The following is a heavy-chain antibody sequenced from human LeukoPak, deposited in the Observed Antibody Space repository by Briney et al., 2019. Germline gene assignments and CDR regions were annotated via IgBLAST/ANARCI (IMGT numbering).Heavy chain of an antibody. CDR3: ARGGYCSSTSCYLAY. Sequence: PSQTLSLTCTVSGGSISSGGYYWSWIRQPPGKGLEWIGYIYHSGSTYYNPSLKSRVTISVDRSKNQFSLKLSSVTAADTAVYYCARGGYCSSTSCYLAYWGQGTLVTVSS. CDR1: GGSISSGGYY. J-gene: IGHJ4*02. D-gene: IGHD2-2*01. V-gene: IGHV4-30-2*01. CDR2: IYHSGST.